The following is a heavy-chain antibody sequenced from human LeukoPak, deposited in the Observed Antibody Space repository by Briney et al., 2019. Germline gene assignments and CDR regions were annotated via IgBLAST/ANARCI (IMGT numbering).Heavy chain of an antibody. CDR1: GFTFNKYG. CDR3: AGEKYDYDAFDI. Sequence: GGSLRLSCAVSGFTFNKYGMAWVRQAPGKGLEWVSGISGSGGSAYYADSVKGRFTISRDNAKNSLYLQMNSLRAEDTAVYYCAGEKYDYDAFDIWGQGTMVTVSS. D-gene: IGHD3-16*01. V-gene: IGHV3-23*01. J-gene: IGHJ3*02. CDR2: ISGSGGSA.